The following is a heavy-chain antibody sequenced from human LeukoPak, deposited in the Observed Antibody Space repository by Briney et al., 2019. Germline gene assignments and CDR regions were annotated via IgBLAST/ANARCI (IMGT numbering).Heavy chain of an antibody. CDR2: IYYSGST. J-gene: IGHJ5*02. Sequence: SETLSLTCTVSGGSISNDYWSWIRQPPGKGLEWIGYIYYSGSTYYNPSLKSRVTISVDTSKNQFSLKLSSVTAADTAVYYCARERGYCSSTSCQNWFDPWGQGTLVTVSS. CDR1: GGSISNDY. V-gene: IGHV4-59*06. D-gene: IGHD2-2*01. CDR3: ARERGYCSSTSCQNWFDP.